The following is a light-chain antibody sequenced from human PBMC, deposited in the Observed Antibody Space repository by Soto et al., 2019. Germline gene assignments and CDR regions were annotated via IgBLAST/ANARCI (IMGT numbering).Light chain of an antibody. CDR2: GVT. CDR1: SSDVGDHNL. CDR3: SSYAGSDNDV. V-gene: IGLV2-8*01. J-gene: IGLJ1*01. Sequence: QSALTQPPSASGSPGQSVTISCTGTSSDVGDHNLVSWYQQHPGKAPKLLIWGVTNRPSGVPHRFSGSKSGNTASLTVSGLQAEDEADYYCSSYAGSDNDVFGTGTQLTVL.